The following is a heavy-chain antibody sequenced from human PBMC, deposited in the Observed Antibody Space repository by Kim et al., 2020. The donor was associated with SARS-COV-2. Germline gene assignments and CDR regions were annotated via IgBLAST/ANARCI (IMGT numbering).Heavy chain of an antibody. CDR2: ISSSSSYI. Sequence: GGSLRLSCAASGFTFSSYSMNWVRQAPGKGLEWVSSISSSSSYIYYADSVKGRFTISRDNAKNSLYLQMNSLRAEDTAVYYCARDLTVVAKGDYWGQGTLVTVSS. CDR3: ARDLTVVAKGDY. CDR1: GFTFSSYS. D-gene: IGHD2-15*01. J-gene: IGHJ4*02. V-gene: IGHV3-21*01.